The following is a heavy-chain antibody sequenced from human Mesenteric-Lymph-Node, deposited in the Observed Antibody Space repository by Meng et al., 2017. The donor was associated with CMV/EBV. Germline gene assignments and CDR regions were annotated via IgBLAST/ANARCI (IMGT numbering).Heavy chain of an antibody. J-gene: IGHJ4*02. CDR3: ARGVAAAGT. Sequence: TLPIACASYGRSFSGYYWSWVRQPPGKGLEWIGEINHRGGNNYNQSLKSRVTISVDTSKNQFSLKLSSVTAADTAVYYCARGVAAAGTWGQGTLVTVSS. CDR2: INHRGGN. CDR1: GRSFSGYY. D-gene: IGHD6-13*01. V-gene: IGHV4-34*01.